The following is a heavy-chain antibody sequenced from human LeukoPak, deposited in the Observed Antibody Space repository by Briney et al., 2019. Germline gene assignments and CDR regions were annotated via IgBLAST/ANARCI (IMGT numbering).Heavy chain of an antibody. Sequence: SETLSLTCTVSGGSISSYYWSWIRQPPGKGLEWIGYIYYSGSTNYNPSLKSRVTISVGTSKNQFSLKLSSVTAADTAVYYCARDPGYYDSSGYYRDAFDIWGQGTMVTVSS. V-gene: IGHV4-59*01. CDR1: GGSISSYY. J-gene: IGHJ3*02. CDR3: ARDPGYYDSSGYYRDAFDI. D-gene: IGHD3-22*01. CDR2: IYYSGST.